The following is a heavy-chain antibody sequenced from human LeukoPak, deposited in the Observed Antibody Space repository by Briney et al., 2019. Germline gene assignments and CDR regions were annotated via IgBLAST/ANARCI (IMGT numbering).Heavy chain of an antibody. Sequence: SVKVSCKVSGYTFTGYYMHWVRQAPGQGLEWMGGIIPIFGTANYAQKFQGRVTITADESTSTAYMELSSLRSEDTAVYYCARDLNRRILTSYYGMDVWGQGTTVTVSS. D-gene: IGHD3-9*01. V-gene: IGHV1-69*13. CDR2: IIPIFGTA. CDR3: ARDLNRRILTSYYGMDV. CDR1: GYTFTGYY. J-gene: IGHJ6*02.